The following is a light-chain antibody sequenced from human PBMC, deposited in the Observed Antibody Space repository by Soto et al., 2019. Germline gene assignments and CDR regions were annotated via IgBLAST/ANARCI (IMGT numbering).Light chain of an antibody. J-gene: IGKJ4*01. Sequence: EIVMTQSPATLSVSAGERVTLSCRASQSVSSNLAWYQQKPGQAPRLLSYGASTRATGIPARFSGSGSGTDFTLTISSLQYEDFAVYYCQQYNNWPPLTFGGGTKVEIK. CDR1: QSVSSN. V-gene: IGKV3D-15*01. CDR2: GAS. CDR3: QQYNNWPPLT.